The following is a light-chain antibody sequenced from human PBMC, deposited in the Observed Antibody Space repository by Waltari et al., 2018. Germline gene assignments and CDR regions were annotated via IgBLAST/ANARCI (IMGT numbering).Light chain of an antibody. CDR3: MQSIELPRT. Sequence: EIVMTQTPLSLSVTPGQTASIFCKSSQSLLDSNGKTSLYWYLQKPGQPPQLLIYEVSNRFPGVPDRFSGSGSGTDFALKISRVEAEDVGVYYCMQSIELPRTFGQGTKVEIK. V-gene: IGKV2D-29*01. CDR1: QSLLDSNGKTS. J-gene: IGKJ1*01. CDR2: EVS.